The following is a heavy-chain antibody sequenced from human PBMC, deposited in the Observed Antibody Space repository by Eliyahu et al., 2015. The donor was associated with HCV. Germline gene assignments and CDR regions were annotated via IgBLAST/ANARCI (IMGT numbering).Heavy chain of an antibody. J-gene: IGHJ4*02. CDR2: IYTSGST. CDR1: GGXXSSYY. CDR3: ARDRSLEYSSGWAHIDY. D-gene: IGHD6-19*01. Sequence: QVQLQESGPGLVKPSETLSLTCTVSGGXXSSYYWSWIRQPAGKGLEWIGRIYTSGSTNYNPSLKSRVTMSVDTSKNQFSLKLSSVTATDTAVYYCARDRSLEYSSGWAHIDYWGQGTLVTVSS. V-gene: IGHV4-4*07.